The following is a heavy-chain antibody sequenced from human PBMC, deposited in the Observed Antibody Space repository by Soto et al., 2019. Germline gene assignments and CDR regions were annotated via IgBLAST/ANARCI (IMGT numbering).Heavy chain of an antibody. V-gene: IGHV3-7*01. D-gene: IGHD3-10*01. Sequence: EEQLVASGGGLVQPGGSLRLSCAASGFTIRSYWMSWVRQAPGKGLEWLAIIKTDASEKKYVDSVKGRFTMFIDNAKNSLYLPMASIRAEDTAVYYFARDSGYGSRNSVNHYLDCWCCGTLVTVSS. CDR3: ARDSGYGSRNSVNHYLDC. CDR2: IKTDASEK. CDR1: GFTIRSYW. J-gene: IGHJ4*01.